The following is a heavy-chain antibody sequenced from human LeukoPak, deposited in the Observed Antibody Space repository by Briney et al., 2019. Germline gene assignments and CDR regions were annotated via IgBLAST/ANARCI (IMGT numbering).Heavy chain of an antibody. D-gene: IGHD2-2*01. CDR2: ISAYNGST. J-gene: IGHJ5*02. CDR3: ARCVVPAAIVETRWFGP. Sequence: GASVKASCKASGHTVTSYGIIWVRQAPRHGLEWMGWISAYNGSTNSAQKLQRRVTMPTVTSTRKAHMGLRSLRSDGTAVYYCARCVVPAAIVETRWFGPWGQGTLVSVSS. V-gene: IGHV1-18*01. CDR1: GHTVTSYG.